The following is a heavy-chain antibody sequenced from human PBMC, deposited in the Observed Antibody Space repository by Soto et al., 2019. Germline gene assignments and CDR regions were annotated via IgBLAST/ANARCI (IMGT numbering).Heavy chain of an antibody. J-gene: IGHJ4*02. CDR1: GFSLSTSGVG. V-gene: IGHV2-5*02. CDR3: AHSLIPNWGSRGAFDY. CDR2: IYWDDDK. D-gene: IGHD7-27*01. Sequence: QITLKESGPTLVKPTQTLTLTCTFSGFSLSTSGVGVGWIRQPPGKALEWLALIYWDDDKRYSPSLKSRLTIPKHTAKXXVVLTMTNMDPVDTATYYCAHSLIPNWGSRGAFDYWGQGTLVTVSS.